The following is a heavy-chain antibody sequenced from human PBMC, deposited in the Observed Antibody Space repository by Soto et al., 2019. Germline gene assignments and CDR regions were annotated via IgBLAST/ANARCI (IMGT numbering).Heavy chain of an antibody. D-gene: IGHD3-10*01. CDR2: INPNSGGT. CDR1: GYTFTSYA. V-gene: IGHV1-2*04. J-gene: IGHJ4*02. CDR3: ARAPRGGLDLDY. Sequence: ASVKVSCKASGYTFTSYAMHWVRQAPGQGLEWMGWINPNSGGTNYAQKFQGWVTMTRDTSISTAYMELSRLRSDDTAVYYCARAPRGGLDLDYWGQGTLVTVSS.